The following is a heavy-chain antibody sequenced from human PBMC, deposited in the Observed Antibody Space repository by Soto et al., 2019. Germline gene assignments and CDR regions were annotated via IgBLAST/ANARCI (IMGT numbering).Heavy chain of an antibody. CDR2: ISPRSGGT. J-gene: IGHJ4*02. CDR3: ARPPVYISDWYYFDL. Sequence: WASVKVSCKASGYTFIDYYMHWVRQAPGQGFEWMGRISPRSGGTNYAQKFQGRVTMTWDTSLNTAYMELSSLISEDTAVYYCARPPVYISDWYYFDLWGQGTLVTVSS. D-gene: IGHD3-9*01. CDR1: GYTFIDYY. V-gene: IGHV1-2*02.